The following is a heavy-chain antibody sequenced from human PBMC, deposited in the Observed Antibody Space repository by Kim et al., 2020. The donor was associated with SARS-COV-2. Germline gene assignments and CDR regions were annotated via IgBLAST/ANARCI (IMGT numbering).Heavy chain of an antibody. D-gene: IGHD6-6*01. Sequence: YARKLQGRVTMTRDTSTSTLYMELRSLRSDDTAVYYCTRGGISSSYGLDVWGQGTTVTISS. J-gene: IGHJ6*02. V-gene: IGHV1-18*01. CDR3: TRGGISSSYGLDV.